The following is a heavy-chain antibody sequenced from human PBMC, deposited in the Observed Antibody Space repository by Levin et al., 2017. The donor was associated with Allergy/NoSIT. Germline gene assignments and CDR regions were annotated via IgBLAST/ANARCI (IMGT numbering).Heavy chain of an antibody. D-gene: IGHD6-19*01. J-gene: IGHJ4*02. CDR3: AKDGGGWYTSGWYYFDS. CDR1: GFIFNNYA. Sequence: PAGGSLRLSCAASGFIFNNYALSWVRQPPGKGLEWVSSLSGSGTNTYYADSVKGRFTISRDNTENTLYLQMNSLRVEDTAVYYCAKDGGGWYTSGWYYFDSWGQGALVTVSS. V-gene: IGHV3-23*01. CDR2: LSGSGTNT.